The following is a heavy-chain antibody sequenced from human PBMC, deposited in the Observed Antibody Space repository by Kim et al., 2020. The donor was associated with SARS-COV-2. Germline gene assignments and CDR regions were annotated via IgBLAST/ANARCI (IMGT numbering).Heavy chain of an antibody. CDR2: IYYSGST. J-gene: IGHJ4*02. CDR1: GGSISSGGYY. V-gene: IGHV4-31*03. CDR3: AGMVRGVGVDY. Sequence: SETLSLTCTVSGGSISSGGYYWSWIRQHPGKGLEWIGYIYYSGSTYYNPSLKSRVTISVDTSKNQFSLKLSSVTAADTAVYYCAGMVRGVGVDYWGQGTLVTVSS. D-gene: IGHD3-10*01.